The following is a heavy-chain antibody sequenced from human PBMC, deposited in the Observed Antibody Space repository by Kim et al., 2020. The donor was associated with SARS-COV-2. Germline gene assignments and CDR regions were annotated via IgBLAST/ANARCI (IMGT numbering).Heavy chain of an antibody. J-gene: IGHJ6*02. V-gene: IGHV3-23*01. Sequence: GGSLRLSCAASGFTFSSYAMSWVRQAPGKGLEWVSAISGSGGSTYYADSVKGRFTISRDNSKNTLYLQMNSLRAEDTAVYYCAKVREWGFIVVVPADGMDVWGQGTTVTISS. CDR1: GFTFSSYA. CDR3: AKVREWGFIVVVPADGMDV. CDR2: ISGSGGST. D-gene: IGHD2-2*01.